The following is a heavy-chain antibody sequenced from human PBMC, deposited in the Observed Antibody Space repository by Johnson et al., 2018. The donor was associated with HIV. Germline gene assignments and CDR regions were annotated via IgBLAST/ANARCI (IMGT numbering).Heavy chain of an antibody. Sequence: QVQLVESGGGVVQPGRSLRLSCAASGFTFSSYGMHWVRQAPGKGLEWVAVISYDGSNKYYVDSLKGRFTISRDNVKKSLFLQMNGLRADDTAVYYCARDRVYSGSYY. CDR3: ARDRVYSGSYY. J-gene: IGHJ6*01. V-gene: IGHV3-33*05. CDR2: ISYDGSNK. D-gene: IGHD1-26*01. CDR1: GFTFSSYG.